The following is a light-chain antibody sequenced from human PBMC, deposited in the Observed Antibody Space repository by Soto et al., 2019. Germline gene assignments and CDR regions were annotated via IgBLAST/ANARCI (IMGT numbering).Light chain of an antibody. V-gene: IGKV3-11*01. CDR3: QQRSNWWT. Sequence: EIVLTQSPATLSLSPGERATLSYRASQSVSSYLAWYQQKPGQAPRLLIYDASNRATGIPARFSGRGSGTDFTLTISSLEPEDFAVYYCQQRSNWWTFGQGTKVEIK. CDR1: QSVSSY. J-gene: IGKJ1*01. CDR2: DAS.